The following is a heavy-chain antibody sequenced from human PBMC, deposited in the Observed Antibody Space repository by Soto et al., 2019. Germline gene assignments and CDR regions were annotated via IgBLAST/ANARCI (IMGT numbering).Heavy chain of an antibody. CDR1: GFTFSSYA. V-gene: IGHV3-23*01. CDR3: AKDKSLDDYVWWSYRPATDY. CDR2: ISGSGGST. Sequence: EVQLLESGGGLVQPGGSLRLSCAASGFTFSSYAMSWVRQAPGKGLEWVSAISGSGGSTYYADSVKGRFTISRDNSKNTLYLQMNSLRADDTAVYYCAKDKSLDDYVWWSYRPATDYWGQGNLVTVSS. D-gene: IGHD3-16*02. J-gene: IGHJ4*01.